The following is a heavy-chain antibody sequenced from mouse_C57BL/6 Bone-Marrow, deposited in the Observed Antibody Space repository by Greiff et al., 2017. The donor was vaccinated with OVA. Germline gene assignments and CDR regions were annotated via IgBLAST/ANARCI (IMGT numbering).Heavy chain of an antibody. J-gene: IGHJ2*01. CDR1: GYTFTSYW. CDR3: ARDGYYYFDY. CDR2: IYPGSGST. D-gene: IGHD2-3*01. V-gene: IGHV1-55*01. Sequence: QVQLKQPGAELVKPGASVKMSCKASGYTFTSYWITWVKQRPGQGLEWIGDIYPGSGSTNYNEKFKSKATLTVDTSSSTAYMQLSSLTSEASAVYYCARDGYYYFDYWGQGTTLTVSS.